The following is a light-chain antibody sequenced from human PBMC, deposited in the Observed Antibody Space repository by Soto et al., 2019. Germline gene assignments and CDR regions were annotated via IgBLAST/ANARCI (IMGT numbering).Light chain of an antibody. CDR2: DAS. J-gene: IGKJ4*01. V-gene: IGKV3-11*01. CDR1: QSISSH. Sequence: EIVLTQSPATLSLSPGERATLSCRASQSISSHLAWYQQKPGQAPRLLIYDASNRAPGIPARFSGSGSGTDFTLTISSLEPEDFAVYYCQQRPNWPLTFGGGTKFEIK. CDR3: QQRPNWPLT.